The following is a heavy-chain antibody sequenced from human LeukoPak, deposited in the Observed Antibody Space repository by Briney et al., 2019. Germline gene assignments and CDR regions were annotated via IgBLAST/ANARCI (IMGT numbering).Heavy chain of an antibody. V-gene: IGHV3-23*01. CDR3: ARSRRGYSYGYGDY. CDR1: GFTFSNYA. D-gene: IGHD5-18*01. Sequence: GGSLRLSCVASGFTFSNYAMNWVRQAPGKGLEWVSAISGSGGSTYYADSVKGRFTISRDNSKNTLYLQMNSLRAEDTAVYYCARSRRGYSYGYGDYWGQGTLVTVSS. CDR2: ISGSGGST. J-gene: IGHJ4*02.